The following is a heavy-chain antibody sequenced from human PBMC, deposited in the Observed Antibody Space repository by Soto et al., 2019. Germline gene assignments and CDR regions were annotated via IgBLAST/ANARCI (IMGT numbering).Heavy chain of an antibody. J-gene: IGHJ3*02. Sequence: ASVKVSCKACGDTFTSYDINWVRQATGQGLEWMGWMNPNSGNTGYAQKFQGRVTMTRNTSISTAYMELSSLRSEDTAVYYCARERYCSGGSCFYDAFDIWGQGTMVTVSS. D-gene: IGHD2-15*01. V-gene: IGHV1-8*01. CDR3: ARERYCSGGSCFYDAFDI. CDR2: MNPNSGNT. CDR1: GDTFTSYD.